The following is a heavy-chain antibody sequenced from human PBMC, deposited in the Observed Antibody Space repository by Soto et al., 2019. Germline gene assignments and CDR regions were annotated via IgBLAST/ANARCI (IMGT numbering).Heavy chain of an antibody. CDR3: TRKMHPTGMEV. CDR1: GFTLSSYD. J-gene: IGHJ6*02. CDR2: IGSGGDT. V-gene: IGHV3-13*01. Sequence: EVQLVESGGGLVQPGGSLRLSCAASGFTLSSYDIHWVRQATGEGLAWVSGIGSGGDTHYADSVKGRFIISREDGKNSLYLQMNNLRVGDKAVYYCTRKMHPTGMEVWGQGATVTVSS. D-gene: IGHD3-9*01.